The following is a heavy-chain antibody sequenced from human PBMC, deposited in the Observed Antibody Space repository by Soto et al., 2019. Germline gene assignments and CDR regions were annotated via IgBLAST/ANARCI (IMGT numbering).Heavy chain of an antibody. V-gene: IGHV1-69*12. CDR1: GGTFSNSV. D-gene: IGHD1-7*01. CDR2: VTPMFGTA. J-gene: IGHJ6*01. CDR3: ARGTPGFYYYGLDV. Sequence: QVQLVQSGADVKKPGSSVRVSCKASGGTFSNSVINWVRQAPGQGLEWMGEVTPMFGTANYAQRFQGRVTITADESTTTSYMDLSSLRSEDTAVYYRARGTPGFYYYGLDVWGQGTTVTVSS.